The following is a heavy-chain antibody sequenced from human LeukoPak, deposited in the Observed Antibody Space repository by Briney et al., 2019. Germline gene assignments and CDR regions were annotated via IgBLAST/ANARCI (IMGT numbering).Heavy chain of an antibody. D-gene: IGHD2-15*01. V-gene: IGHV3-48*04. Sequence: GGSLRLSCAASGFTFSSYAMSWVRQAPGKGLEWVSYISSDNTTTYYADSVEGRFTVCRDNAKDSLYLQMSSLRAEDTAVYYCARQGYCSRGSCYWSGWFDPWGQGTLVTVSS. CDR1: GFTFSSYA. CDR2: ISSDNTTT. CDR3: ARQGYCSRGSCYWSGWFDP. J-gene: IGHJ5*02.